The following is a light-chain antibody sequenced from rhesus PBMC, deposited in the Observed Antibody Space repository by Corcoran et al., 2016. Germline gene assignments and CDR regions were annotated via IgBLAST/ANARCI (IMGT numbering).Light chain of an antibody. V-gene: IGKV3-53*01. Sequence: QVILTQSPATLSLSPGERATLSCRASQSVGSSLAWYQQKPGKAPRLVIYGASSRATGSPDRVSGRGAGTEFTLPVSSLEPEDFAVYCCQKYSSSPMYSFGQGTKVEIK. CDR2: GAS. CDR1: QSVGSS. J-gene: IGKJ2*01. CDR3: QKYSSSPMYS.